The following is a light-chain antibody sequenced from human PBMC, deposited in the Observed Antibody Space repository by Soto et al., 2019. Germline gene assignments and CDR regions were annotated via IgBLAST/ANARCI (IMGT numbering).Light chain of an antibody. CDR1: IVDVGAYDF. J-gene: IGLJ2*01. CDR2: VVR. V-gene: IGLV2-11*01. Sequence: QSALTQPHSVSGSAGQSVTISCTGTIVDVGAYDFVSWYQQHPGTAPKLLIYVVRGRPSGVPPRFSGSKSGNAASLTISGLQAEDEGDYYCSSFTTSSTVLFGGGTKLTVL. CDR3: SSFTTSSTVL.